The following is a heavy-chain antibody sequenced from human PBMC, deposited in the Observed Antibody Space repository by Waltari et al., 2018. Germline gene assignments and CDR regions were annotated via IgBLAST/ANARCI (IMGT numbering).Heavy chain of an antibody. CDR3: ARLGVVDNWFDP. CDR2: IYTSGST. Sequence: QVQLQESGPGLVKPSETLSLTCTVSGGSISSYYWSWIRQPPGKGLEWIGYIYTSGSTNYNPSLKSRVTISVDTSKNQFSLKLSSVTAADTAVYYSARLGVVDNWFDPWGQGTLVTVSS. J-gene: IGHJ5*02. CDR1: GGSISSYY. D-gene: IGHD2-15*01. V-gene: IGHV4-4*09.